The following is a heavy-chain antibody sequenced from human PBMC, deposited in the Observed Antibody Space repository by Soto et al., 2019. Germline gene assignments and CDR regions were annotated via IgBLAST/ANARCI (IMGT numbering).Heavy chain of an antibody. V-gene: IGHV1-46*01. CDR3: ALAGDYDSSGYYYVGY. Sequence: ASVKVSCKASGYTFTSYYMHWVRQAPGQGLEWMGIINPSGGSTSYAQKFQGRVTMTRDTSTSTVYMELSSLRSEDTAVYYCALAGDYDSSGYYYVGYWGQGTLVIVSA. D-gene: IGHD3-22*01. CDR1: GYTFTSYY. CDR2: INPSGGST. J-gene: IGHJ4*02.